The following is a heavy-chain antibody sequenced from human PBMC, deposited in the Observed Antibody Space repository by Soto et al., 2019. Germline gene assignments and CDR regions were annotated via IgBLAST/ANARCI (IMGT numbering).Heavy chain of an antibody. J-gene: IGHJ6*02. D-gene: IGHD2-2*01. Sequence: ASVKVSCKASGYTFIGYYMHWVRQDPGQGLEWMGWINPNSGGTNYAQKFQGWVTMTRDTSISTAYMELSRLRSDDTAVYYCARAGSDIVVVPAAISGGYGMDVWGQGTTVTVSS. CDR2: INPNSGGT. CDR3: ARAGSDIVVVPAAISGGYGMDV. V-gene: IGHV1-2*04. CDR1: GYTFIGYY.